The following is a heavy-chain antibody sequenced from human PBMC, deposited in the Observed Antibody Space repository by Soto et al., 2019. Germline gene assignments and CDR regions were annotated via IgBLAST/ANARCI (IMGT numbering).Heavy chain of an antibody. V-gene: IGHV3-48*02. D-gene: IGHD3-22*01. CDR1: GFTFSSYS. CDR3: ARDRPYYYDSSGYYDY. CDR2: ISSSSSTI. Sequence: GGSLRLSCAASGFTFSSYSMSWVRQAPGKGLEWVSYISSSSSTIYYADSVKGRFTISRDNAKNSLYLQMNSLRDEDTAVYYCARDRPYYYDSSGYYDYWGQGTLVTVSS. J-gene: IGHJ4*02.